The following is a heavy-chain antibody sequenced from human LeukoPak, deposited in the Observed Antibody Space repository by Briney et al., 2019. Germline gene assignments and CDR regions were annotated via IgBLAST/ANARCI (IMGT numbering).Heavy chain of an antibody. J-gene: IGHJ4*02. Sequence: GGSLRLSCAASGFTFSSYSMNWARQAPGKGLEWVSSISSSSSYIYYADSVKGRFTISRDNAKNSLYLQMNSLRAEDTAVYYCARETRNQYYYDSSGYYYALFHYFDYWGQGTLVTVSS. V-gene: IGHV3-21*01. CDR1: GFTFSSYS. CDR3: ARETRNQYYYDSSGYYYALFHYFDY. D-gene: IGHD3-22*01. CDR2: ISSSSSYI.